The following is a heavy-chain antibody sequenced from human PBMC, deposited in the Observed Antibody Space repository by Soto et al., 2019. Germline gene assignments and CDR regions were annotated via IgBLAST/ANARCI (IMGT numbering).Heavy chain of an antibody. V-gene: IGHV1-2*02. CDR3: ARYCSSVSCYDEI. Sequence: ASVKVSCKASGGTLTISSHGISWVRQAPGQGLEWMGWINPNSGSTNYAQKFQGRVTMTKDTSISTTYMDLSRLRSDDTAVYYCARYCSSVSCYDEIWGQGTMVTVSS. CDR1: GGTLTISSHG. D-gene: IGHD2-15*01. CDR2: INPNSGST. J-gene: IGHJ3*02.